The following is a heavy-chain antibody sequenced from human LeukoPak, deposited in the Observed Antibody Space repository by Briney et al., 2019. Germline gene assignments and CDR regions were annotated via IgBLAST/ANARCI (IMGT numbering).Heavy chain of an antibody. CDR1: GYTFSSYG. Sequence: AASVKVSCKASGYTFSSYGISWVRQAPGQGLEWMGGIIPIFGTANYAQKFQGRVTITADESTSTAYMELGSLRSEDTAVYYCARGRVGATFDYWGQGTLVTVSS. J-gene: IGHJ4*02. CDR3: ARGRVGATFDY. D-gene: IGHD1-26*01. V-gene: IGHV1-69*13. CDR2: IIPIFGTA.